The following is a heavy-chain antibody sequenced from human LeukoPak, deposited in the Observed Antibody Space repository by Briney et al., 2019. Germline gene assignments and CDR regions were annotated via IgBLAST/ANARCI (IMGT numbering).Heavy chain of an antibody. CDR1: GGSFSGYY. D-gene: IGHD2-2*01. CDR3: ARGRVGYCSSTSCYDYPGY. Sequence: SETLSLTCAVYGGSFSGYYWSWVRQPPGKGLEWIGEINHSGSTNYNPSLKSRVTISVDTSKNQFSLKLSSVTAADTAVYYCARGRVGYCSSTSCYDYPGYSGQGTLVTVSS. V-gene: IGHV4-34*01. CDR2: INHSGST. J-gene: IGHJ4*02.